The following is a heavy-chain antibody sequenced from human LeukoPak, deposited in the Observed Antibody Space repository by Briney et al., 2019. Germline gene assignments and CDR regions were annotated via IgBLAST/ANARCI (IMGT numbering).Heavy chain of an antibody. J-gene: IGHJ4*02. CDR3: ARLVDSYYFDY. D-gene: IGHD3/OR15-3a*01. CDR2: IYHSGST. CDR1: GYSISSGYY. V-gene: IGHV4-38-2*01. Sequence: PSETLSLTCAVSGYSISSGYYWGWIRQPPGKGLEWIGSIYHSGSTYYNPSLKSRVTISVDTSKNQFSLKLSSVTAADTAVYYCARLVDSYYFDYWGQGTPVTVSS.